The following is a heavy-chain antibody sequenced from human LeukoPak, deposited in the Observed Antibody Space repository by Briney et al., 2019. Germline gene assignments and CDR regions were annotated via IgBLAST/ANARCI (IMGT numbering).Heavy chain of an antibody. J-gene: IGHJ5*02. V-gene: IGHV3-73*01. CDR3: TRPTGRGDWKYAGKWFDP. CDR1: GFTFSGSA. CDR2: IRSKANSYAT. D-gene: IGHD1-7*01. Sequence: GGSLKLSCAASGFTFSGSAMHWVRQASGKGLEWVGRIRSKANSYATAYAASVKGRFTISRDDSKNTAYLQMNSLKTEDTAVYYCTRPTGRGDWKYAGKWFDPWGQGTLVTVSS.